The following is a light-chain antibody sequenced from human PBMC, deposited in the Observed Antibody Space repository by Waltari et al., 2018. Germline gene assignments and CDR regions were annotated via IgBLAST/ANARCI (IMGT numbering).Light chain of an antibody. J-gene: IGKJ3*01. CDR1: QSLLHGNGLNY. V-gene: IGKV2-28*01. CDR2: LGS. CDR3: MQALQTPFI. Sequence: DIVMTQSPISLPVTPGEPASISCRSSQSLLHGNGLNYLDWYLQKPGQSPQLLIYLGSNRASGVPDRISGSGSGTDFTLKISRVEADDVGVYYCMQALQTPFIFGPGTKLDVK.